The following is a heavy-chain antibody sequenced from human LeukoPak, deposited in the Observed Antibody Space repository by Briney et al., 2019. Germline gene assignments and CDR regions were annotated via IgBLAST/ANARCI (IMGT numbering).Heavy chain of an antibody. CDR1: GFTFGDYA. Sequence: GGSLRLSCTASGFTFGDYAMSWFRQAPGKGRGWVGFIRSKSYAGTTENAASVNGRFPISRDDSKSIAHLQMNSLKPEAPAVYYCARGGVSCRSVSCSVDYWGQGILVTVSS. J-gene: IGHJ4*02. V-gene: IGHV3-49*03. D-gene: IGHD2-2*01. CDR2: IRSKSYAGTT. CDR3: ARGGVSCRSVSCSVDY.